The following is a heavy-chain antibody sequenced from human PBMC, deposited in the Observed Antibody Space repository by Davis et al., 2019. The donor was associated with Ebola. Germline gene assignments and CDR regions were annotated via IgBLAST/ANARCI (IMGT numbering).Heavy chain of an antibody. CDR1: GFTFSSYN. J-gene: IGHJ4*02. V-gene: IGHV3-21*04. CDR2: IISSSSYI. D-gene: IGHD6-19*01. CDR3: AIANRGPVADTGDY. Sequence: GGSLRLSCAASGFTFSSYNMNWVRQAPGKGLEWVSSIISSSSYIYYADSVKGRFTISRDNAKNSLYLQMNSLRAEDTAVYYCAIANRGPVADTGDYWGQGTLVTVSS.